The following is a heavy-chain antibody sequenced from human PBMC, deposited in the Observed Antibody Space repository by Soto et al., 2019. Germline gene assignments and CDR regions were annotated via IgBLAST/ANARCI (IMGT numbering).Heavy chain of an antibody. CDR2: ISYDGSNR. J-gene: IGHJ6*02. CDR1: GFTFSSYG. CDR3: AKDSGYQLPDNYFYYGLDV. Sequence: PGGSLRLSCAASGFTFSSYGMHWVRQAPGKGLEWVAVISYDGSNRYYADSVKGRFTVSRDNVKNTLSLQMNSLRPEDTAVYYCAKDSGYQLPDNYFYYGLDVWGQGTTVTVSS. D-gene: IGHD2-2*01. V-gene: IGHV3-30*18.